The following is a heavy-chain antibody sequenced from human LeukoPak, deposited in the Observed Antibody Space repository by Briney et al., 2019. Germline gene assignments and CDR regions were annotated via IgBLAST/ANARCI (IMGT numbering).Heavy chain of an antibody. CDR3: ARGGDTIFGVAVFGAFDI. J-gene: IGHJ3*02. Sequence: ASVKVSCKASGYTFTSYAMNWVRQPPGQGLEWMGWINTNTGNPTYAQGFTGRFVFSLDTSVSTAYLQISSLKAEDTAVYYCARGGDTIFGVAVFGAFDIWGQGTMVTVSS. CDR2: INTNTGNP. D-gene: IGHD3-3*01. V-gene: IGHV7-4-1*02. CDR1: GYTFTSYA.